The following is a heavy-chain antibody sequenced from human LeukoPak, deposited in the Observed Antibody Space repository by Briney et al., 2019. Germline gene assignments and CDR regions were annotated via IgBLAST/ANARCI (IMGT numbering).Heavy chain of an antibody. CDR1: GFTFSNYG. J-gene: IGHJ4*02. Sequence: PGVSLRLSCAASGFTFSNYGMNWVRQAPGKGLEWVSYISSSTTIYYADSMKGRFTISRDNAKNSLSLQMNSLRVEDTAVYYCARRGDSPMVGDYWGQGTLVTVSS. D-gene: IGHD5-18*01. CDR3: ARRGDSPMVGDY. CDR2: ISSSTTI. V-gene: IGHV3-48*01.